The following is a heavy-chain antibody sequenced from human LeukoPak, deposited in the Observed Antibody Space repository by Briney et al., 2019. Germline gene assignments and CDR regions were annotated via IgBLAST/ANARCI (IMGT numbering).Heavy chain of an antibody. CDR2: INPNSGGT. J-gene: IGHJ4*02. CDR1: GYTFTGYY. V-gene: IGHV1-2*04. D-gene: IGHD3-22*01. CDR3: ARAPNRYYDSSGHFDY. Sequence: ASVKVSCKASGYTFTGYYMHWVRQAPGQGLEWMGWINPNSGGTNYAQKFQGWVTMTRGTSISTAYMELSRLRSDDTAVYYCARAPNRYYDSSGHFDYWGQGTLVTVSS.